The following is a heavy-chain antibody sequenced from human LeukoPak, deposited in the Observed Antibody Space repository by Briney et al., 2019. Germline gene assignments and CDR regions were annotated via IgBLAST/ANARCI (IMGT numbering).Heavy chain of an antibody. J-gene: IGHJ5*02. CDR1: GGSISSSSYY. Sequence: SETLSLTCTVSGGSISSSSYYWGWIRQPPGKGLEWIGSIYYSGSTYYNPSLKSRVTISVDTSKNQFSLKLSSVTAADTAVYYCARDRQYYDNSGYHWFDPWGQGTLVTVSS. D-gene: IGHD3-22*01. CDR3: ARDRQYYDNSGYHWFDP. CDR2: IYYSGST. V-gene: IGHV4-39*07.